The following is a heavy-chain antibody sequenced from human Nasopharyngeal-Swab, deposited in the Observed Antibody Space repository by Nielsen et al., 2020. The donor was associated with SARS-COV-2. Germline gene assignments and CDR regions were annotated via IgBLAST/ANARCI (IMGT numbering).Heavy chain of an antibody. V-gene: IGHV4-34*01. D-gene: IGHD2-2*01. CDR3: ARDTMGYCSSTSCYQYYYYYMDV. J-gene: IGHJ6*03. Sequence: WIRQPPGKGLEWIGEINHSGSTNYNPSLKSRVTISVDTSKNQFSLKLSSVTAADTAVYYCARDTMGYCSSTSCYQYYYYYMDVWGKGTTVTVSS. CDR2: INHSGST.